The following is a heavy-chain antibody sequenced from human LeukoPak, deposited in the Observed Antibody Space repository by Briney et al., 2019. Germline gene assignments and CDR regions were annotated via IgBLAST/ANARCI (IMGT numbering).Heavy chain of an antibody. V-gene: IGHV3-21*01. D-gene: IGHD3-9*01. Sequence: GGSLRLSCAASGFTFSSYSMNWVRQAPGKGLEWVSSISSSSSYIYYADSVKGRFTISRDNAKNSLYLQMNSLRAEDTTVYYCARAHYDILTGPNYFDYWGQGTLVTVSS. J-gene: IGHJ4*02. CDR3: ARAHYDILTGPNYFDY. CDR2: ISSSSSYI. CDR1: GFTFSSYS.